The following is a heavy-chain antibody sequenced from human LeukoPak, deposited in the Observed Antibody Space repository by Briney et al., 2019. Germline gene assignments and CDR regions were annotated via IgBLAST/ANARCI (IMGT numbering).Heavy chain of an antibody. CDR3: ASGERGYSYGPLDY. V-gene: IGHV4-59*08. J-gene: IGHJ4*02. Sequence: KPSETLSLTCTVSGGSIRSYYWSWIRQPPGKGLEWNGYIFYAGSTTYNPSLKSRVTISIDTSKNQFSLKLNSVTAADTAVYYCASGERGYSYGPLDYWGQGILVTVSS. D-gene: IGHD5-18*01. CDR2: IFYAGST. CDR1: GGSIRSYY.